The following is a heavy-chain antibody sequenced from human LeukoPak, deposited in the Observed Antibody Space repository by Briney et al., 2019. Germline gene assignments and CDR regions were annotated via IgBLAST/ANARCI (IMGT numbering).Heavy chain of an antibody. CDR1: GFTFSSYG. D-gene: IGHD3-22*01. CDR3: AKLPLRWLFGSDAFDI. V-gene: IGHV3-30*02. Sequence: GGSLRLSCAASGFTFSSYGMHWVRQAPGKGLEWVAFIRYDGSNKYYADSVKGRFTISRDNSKNTLYLQMNSLRAEDTAVYYCAKLPLRWLFGSDAFDIWGQGTMVTVSS. CDR2: IRYDGSNK. J-gene: IGHJ3*02.